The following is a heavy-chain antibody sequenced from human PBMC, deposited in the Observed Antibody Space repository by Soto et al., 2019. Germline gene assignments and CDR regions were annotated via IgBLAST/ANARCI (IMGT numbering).Heavy chain of an antibody. J-gene: IGHJ3*02. CDR3: ARTMRNAFDI. CDR1: GGSFSGYY. V-gene: IGHV4-34*01. CDR2: INHSGST. Sequence: SETLSLTCAVYGGSFSGYYWSWIRQPPGKGLEWIGEINHSGSTNYNPSLKSRVTISVDTSKNQFSLKLSSVTAADTAVYYCARTMRNAFDIWGQGTMVTVSS.